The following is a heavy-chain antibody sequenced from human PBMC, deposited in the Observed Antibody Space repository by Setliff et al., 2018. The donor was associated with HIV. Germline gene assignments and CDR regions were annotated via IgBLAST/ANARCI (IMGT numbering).Heavy chain of an antibody. Sequence: GGSLRLSCAASGFTFSGSAMHWVRQASGKGLEWVSYISSSGSTTYYADSVKGRFTISRDNSKNTLYLQMNSLRAEDTAVYYCARDRCGGDCYTYFQHWGQGTLVTVSS. CDR2: ISSSGSTT. CDR3: ARDRCGGDCYTYFQH. CDR1: GFTFSGSA. D-gene: IGHD2-21*01. J-gene: IGHJ1*01. V-gene: IGHV3-48*01.